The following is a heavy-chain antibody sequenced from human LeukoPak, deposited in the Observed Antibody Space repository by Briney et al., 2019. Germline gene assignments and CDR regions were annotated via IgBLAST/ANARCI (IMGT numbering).Heavy chain of an antibody. Sequence: GGSLRLSCAASGFTFSSYAMHWVRQAPGKGLEWVAVISYDGSNKYYADSVKGRFTISRDYSKNTLYLQMNSLRAEDTAVYYCAREEGLVLDYWGQGTLVTVSS. CDR2: ISYDGSNK. CDR3: AREEGLVLDY. CDR1: GFTFSSYA. V-gene: IGHV3-30-3*01. D-gene: IGHD2-8*02. J-gene: IGHJ4*02.